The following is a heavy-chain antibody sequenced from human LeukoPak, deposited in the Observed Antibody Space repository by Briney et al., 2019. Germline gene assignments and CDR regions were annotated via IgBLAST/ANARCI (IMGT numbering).Heavy chain of an antibody. Sequence: SETLSLTCSVSGGTISSSSYYWSWIRQPPGKGLEWIGYIYYSGSTNYNPSLKSRVTISVDTSKNQFSLKLSSVTAADTAVYYCARGVVAARFWFDPWGQGTLVTVSS. CDR2: IYYSGST. V-gene: IGHV4-61*01. CDR1: GGTISSSSYY. D-gene: IGHD2-15*01. CDR3: ARGVVAARFWFDP. J-gene: IGHJ5*02.